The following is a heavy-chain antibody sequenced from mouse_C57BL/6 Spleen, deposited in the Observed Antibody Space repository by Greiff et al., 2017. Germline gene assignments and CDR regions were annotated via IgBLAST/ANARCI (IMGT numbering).Heavy chain of an antibody. CDR2: IRSKSNNYAT. CDR3: VRLGHWYFDV. CDR1: GFSFNTYA. D-gene: IGHD4-1*01. J-gene: IGHJ1*03. Sequence: EVQLQESGGGLVQPKGSLKLSCAASGFSFNTYAMNWVRQAPGKGLEWVARIRSKSNNYATYYAASVKDRFTISRDDSESMLYLQMNNLKTEDTAMYYCVRLGHWYFDVWGTGTTVTVSS. V-gene: IGHV10-1*01.